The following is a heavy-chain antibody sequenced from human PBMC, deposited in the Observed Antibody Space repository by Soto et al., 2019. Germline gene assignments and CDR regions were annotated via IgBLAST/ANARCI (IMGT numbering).Heavy chain of an antibody. D-gene: IGHD2-15*01. J-gene: IGHJ6*02. CDR1: GFTFSSYS. V-gene: IGHV3-21*01. Sequence: GGSLRLSCAASGFTFSSYSMNWVRQAPGKGLEWVSSISSSSSYIYYADSVKGRFTISRDNAKNSLYLQTNSLRAEDTAVYYCAVPRPGGRSYYGMDVWGQGTTVTVSS. CDR3: AVPRPGGRSYYGMDV. CDR2: ISSSSSYI.